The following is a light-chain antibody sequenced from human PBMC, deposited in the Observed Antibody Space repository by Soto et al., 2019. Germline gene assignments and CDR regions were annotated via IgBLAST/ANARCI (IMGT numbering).Light chain of an antibody. J-gene: IGKJ4*01. CDR2: AAS. Sequence: DIHMTQAPFSLCXXXXXXVTXXCRASQSISRDLNWYQQKPGKAPNLLIYAASTLESGVPSRFSGSGSGTDFTLTISSLQLEDFATYYCQQNYSTPLAFGGGTKVDIK. CDR3: QQNYSTPLA. CDR1: QSISRD. V-gene: IGKV1-39*01.